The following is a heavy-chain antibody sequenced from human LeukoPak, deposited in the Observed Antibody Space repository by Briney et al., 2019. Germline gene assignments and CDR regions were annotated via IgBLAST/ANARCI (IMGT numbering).Heavy chain of an antibody. Sequence: PGRSLRISCAASGFTFSSYGMHWVRQAPGKGLEWVAVIWYDGSNKYYADSVKGRFTISRDNSKNTLYLQMNSLRAEDTAVYYCARGHGGYSGYMLDYWGQGTLVTVSS. CDR1: GFTFSSYG. J-gene: IGHJ4*02. V-gene: IGHV3-33*01. D-gene: IGHD5-12*01. CDR3: ARGHGGYSGYMLDY. CDR2: IWYDGSNK.